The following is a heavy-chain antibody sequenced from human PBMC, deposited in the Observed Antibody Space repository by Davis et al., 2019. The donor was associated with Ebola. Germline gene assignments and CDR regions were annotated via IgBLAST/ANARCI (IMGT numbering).Heavy chain of an antibody. J-gene: IGHJ4*02. CDR1: GGSLRNYY. CDR3: ARVSGYGLIGY. D-gene: IGHD6-25*01. CDR2: INHSGST. V-gene: IGHV4-34*01. Sequence: SETLSLTCAVYGGSLRNYYYSWIRQSPGKGLEWIGEINHSGSTNYNPSLKSRVTISVDTSKNQFSLKLSSVTAADTAVYYCARVSGYGLIGYWGQGTLVTVSS.